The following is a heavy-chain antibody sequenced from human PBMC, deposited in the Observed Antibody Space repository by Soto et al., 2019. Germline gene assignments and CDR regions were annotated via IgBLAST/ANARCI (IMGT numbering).Heavy chain of an antibody. CDR3: AYSTGWYRHDV. V-gene: IGHV4-4*02. D-gene: IGHD6-19*01. CDR2: IFHSGDT. CDR1: GDSISNSRW. J-gene: IGHJ3*01. Sequence: QVQLQESGPGLVKPSGTLSLTCAVSGDSISNSRWWTWVRQPPGKGLEWIVDIFHSGDTNYNPSLKSRVFISVDKSQNQFSLKVSSVTAADTAVYYFAYSTGWYRHDVWGQGTLVTVSS.